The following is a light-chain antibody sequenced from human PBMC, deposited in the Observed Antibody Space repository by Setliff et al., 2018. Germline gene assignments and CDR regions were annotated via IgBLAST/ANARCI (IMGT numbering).Light chain of an antibody. CDR1: SSDVGAYNY. J-gene: IGLJ1*01. Sequence: QSVLTQPASVSGPPGQSIAISCTGSSSDVGAYNYVSWCQQHPGKAPKLIILEVDKRPSGVSSRFSGSKAGNTASLTISGLQAEDEADYSCCSYADTYISVFGTGTKVTVL. CDR3: CSYADTYISV. V-gene: IGLV2-14*01. CDR2: EVD.